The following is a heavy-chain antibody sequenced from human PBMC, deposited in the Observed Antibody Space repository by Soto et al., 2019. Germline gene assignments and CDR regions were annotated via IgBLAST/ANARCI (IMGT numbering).Heavy chain of an antibody. CDR2: IHYSGST. CDR1: GDSIGTTHSY. J-gene: IGHJ4*02. D-gene: IGHD2-8*01. V-gene: IGHV4-39*01. Sequence: SETLSLTCTVSGDSIGTTHSYWAWICQSPGKGLEWIGNIHYSGSTYYMPSLRSRVTLSVDTSKNQFSLRLTSVTAEDTAVYYCARHEGNGNVWPLDYWGQGILVTV. CDR3: ARHEGNGNVWPLDY.